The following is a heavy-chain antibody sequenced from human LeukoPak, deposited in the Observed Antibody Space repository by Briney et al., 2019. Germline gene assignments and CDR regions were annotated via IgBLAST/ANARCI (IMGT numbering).Heavy chain of an antibody. CDR3: ARVSLTGYFAFDY. D-gene: IGHD3-9*01. V-gene: IGHV3-21*01. Sequence: GGSLRLSCAASGFTFSSYNMNWVRQAPGKGLEWVSSISSTSSYKNYADSVKGRFTISRDNAKNSLYLQMNSLRDEDTAVYYCARVSLTGYFAFDYWGQGTLVTVSS. CDR2: ISSTSSYK. J-gene: IGHJ4*02. CDR1: GFTFSSYN.